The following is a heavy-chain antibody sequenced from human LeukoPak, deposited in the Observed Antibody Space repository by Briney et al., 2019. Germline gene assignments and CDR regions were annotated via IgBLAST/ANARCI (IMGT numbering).Heavy chain of an antibody. J-gene: IGHJ4*02. Sequence: PSETLSLTCTVSGGSISSSSYYWGWIRQPPGKGLEWIGSIYYSGSTYYNPSLKSRVTISVDTSKNQFSLKLSSVTAADTAVYYCASPPYGSGSNWGQGTLVTVSS. CDR1: GGSISSSSYY. CDR2: IYYSGST. D-gene: IGHD3-10*01. CDR3: ASPPYGSGSN. V-gene: IGHV4-39*01.